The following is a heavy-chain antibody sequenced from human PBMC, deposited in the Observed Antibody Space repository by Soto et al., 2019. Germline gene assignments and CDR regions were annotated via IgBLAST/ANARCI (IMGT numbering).Heavy chain of an antibody. D-gene: IGHD4-17*01. V-gene: IGHV3-33*01. CDR1: GFTFSSYG. Sequence: GESLKISCAASGFTFSSYGMHWVRQAPGKGLEWVAVIWYDGSNKYYADSVKGRFTISRDNSKNTLYLQMNSLRAEDTAVYYCARDLSYGDYDAPFFDYWGQGTLVTVSS. CDR3: ARDLSYGDYDAPFFDY. J-gene: IGHJ4*02. CDR2: IWYDGSNK.